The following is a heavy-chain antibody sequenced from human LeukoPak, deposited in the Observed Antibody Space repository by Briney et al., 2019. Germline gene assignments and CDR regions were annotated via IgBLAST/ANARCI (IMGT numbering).Heavy chain of an antibody. D-gene: IGHD3-9*01. J-gene: IGHJ4*02. CDR2: ISYDGSNA. V-gene: IGHV3-30*18. CDR1: GFTFDGYG. CDR3: GKDYDILTGYSNGYYFDY. Sequence: GGSLRLSCAASGFTFDGYGVHWVRQAPGKGLEWVALISYDGSNAYYTDSVKGRFTISRDNSKNTLYLQMNSLRVEDTAVYYCGKDYDILTGYSNGYYFDYWGQGTLVIVSS.